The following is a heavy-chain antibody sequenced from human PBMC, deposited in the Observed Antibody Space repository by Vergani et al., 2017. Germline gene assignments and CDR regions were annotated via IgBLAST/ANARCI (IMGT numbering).Heavy chain of an antibody. CDR3: ARCDGSGWTYYFDY. J-gene: IGHJ4*02. V-gene: IGHV3-30*03. D-gene: IGHD6-19*01. CDR1: GFTFSSYG. Sequence: QVQLVESGGGVVQPGRSLRLSCAASGFTFSSYGMHWVRQAPGKGLEWVAVISYDGSNKYYADSVKGRFTISRDNSKNTLYLQMNSLRAEDTAVYYCARCDGSGWTYYFDYWGQGTLVTVSS. CDR2: ISYDGSNK.